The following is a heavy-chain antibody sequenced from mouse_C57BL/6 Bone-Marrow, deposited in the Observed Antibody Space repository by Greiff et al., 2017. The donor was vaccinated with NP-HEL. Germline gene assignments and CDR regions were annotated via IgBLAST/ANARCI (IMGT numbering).Heavy chain of an antibody. CDR1: GYTFTSYG. CDR2: IYPRSGNT. V-gene: IGHV1-81*01. J-gene: IGHJ1*03. D-gene: IGHD2-4*01. Sequence: QVQLQQSGAELARPGASVKLSCKASGYTFTSYGISWVKQRTGQGLEWIGEIYPRSGNTYYNEKFKGKATLTADKSSSTAYMELRSLTSEDSAVYFCARLYYDYPYWYFDVWGTGTTVTVSS. CDR3: ARLYYDYPYWYFDV.